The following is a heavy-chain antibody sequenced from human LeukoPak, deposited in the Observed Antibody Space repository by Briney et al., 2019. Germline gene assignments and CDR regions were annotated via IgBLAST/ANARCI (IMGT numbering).Heavy chain of an antibody. J-gene: IGHJ4*02. D-gene: IGHD4-17*01. CDR3: APADYGGNLGY. V-gene: IGHV3-9*01. Sequence: GGSLRLSCAASGFTFDDYAMHWVRHAPGKGLEWVSGISWNSGSIVYADSVKGRFTISRDNAKNSLYLQMNSLRAEDTALYYCAPADYGGNLGYWGQGTLVTVPS. CDR1: GFTFDDYA. CDR2: ISWNSGSI.